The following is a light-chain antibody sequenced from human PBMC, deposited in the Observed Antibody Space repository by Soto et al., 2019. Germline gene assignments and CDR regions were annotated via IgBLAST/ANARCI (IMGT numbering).Light chain of an antibody. V-gene: IGKV1-39*01. CDR2: AAS. CDR3: PQSSSTPIT. CDR1: QSISSY. Sequence: DIQMTQSPSSMSASVGDRVTITCRASQSISSYLNWYHQKPGKAPKLLIYAASSLQSGVPSRFSGSGSGTDFTRTISRLQSEDFATYYCPQSSSTPITFGQGKRLAIK. J-gene: IGKJ5*01.